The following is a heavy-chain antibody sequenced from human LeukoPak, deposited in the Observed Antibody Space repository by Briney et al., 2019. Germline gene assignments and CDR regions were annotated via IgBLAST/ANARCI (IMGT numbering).Heavy chain of an antibody. CDR1: GGSISTYY. CDR3: AGTYSSGWAVYYYYGMDV. Sequence: KPSETLSLTCNVSGGSISTYYWSWIRQPPGKGLEWIGYIYYSGTTNYNPSLKSRVTISVDTSKNQVSLKLTSVTAADTAVYYCAGTYSSGWAVYYYYGMDVWAKGPRSPSP. D-gene: IGHD6-19*01. CDR2: IYYSGTT. V-gene: IGHV4-59*01. J-gene: IGHJ6*02.